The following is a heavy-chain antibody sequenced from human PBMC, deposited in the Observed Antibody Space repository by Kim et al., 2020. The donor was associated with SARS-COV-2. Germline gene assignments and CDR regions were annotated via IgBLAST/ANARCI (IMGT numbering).Heavy chain of an antibody. Sequence: GESLKISCKGSGYSFTSYWISWVRQMPGKGLEWMGRIDPSDSYTNYSPSFQGHVTISADKSISTAYLQWSSLKASDTAMYYCARGVTMVRGVTPYYYGMDVWGQGTTVTVSS. CDR3: ARGVTMVRGVTPYYYGMDV. D-gene: IGHD3-10*01. J-gene: IGHJ6*02. V-gene: IGHV5-10-1*01. CDR1: GYSFTSYW. CDR2: IDPSDSYT.